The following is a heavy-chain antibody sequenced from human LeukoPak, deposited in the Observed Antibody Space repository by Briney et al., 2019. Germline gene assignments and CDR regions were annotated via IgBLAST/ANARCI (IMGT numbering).Heavy chain of an antibody. CDR2: INHSGST. Sequence: SETLSLTCAVYGGSFSGYYWSWIRQPPGKGLEWIGEINHSGSTNYNPSLKSRVTISVDTSKNQFSLQLNSVTPEDTAVYYCARDGTSPVASSSWYYFDYWGQGTLVTVSS. V-gene: IGHV4-34*01. D-gene: IGHD6-13*01. CDR1: GGSFSGYY. J-gene: IGHJ4*02. CDR3: ARDGTSPVASSSWYYFDY.